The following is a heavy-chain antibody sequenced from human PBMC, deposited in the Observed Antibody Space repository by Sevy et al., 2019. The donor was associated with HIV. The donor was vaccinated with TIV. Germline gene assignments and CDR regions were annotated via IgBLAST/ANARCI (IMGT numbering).Heavy chain of an antibody. D-gene: IGHD5-18*01. CDR2: LSGSGDNA. V-gene: IGHV3-23*01. CDR3: AKDIAGAYTYGYDSANFDY. CDR1: GFTFRNYA. J-gene: IGHJ4*02. Sequence: GGSLRLSCAASGFTFRNYALGWVRQAPGKGLEWVSDLSGSGDNAYYADSVKGRFTISRDNSKNTLNLQMKSLRAEDTAMYYCAKDIAGAYTYGYDSANFDYWGQGTLVTVSS.